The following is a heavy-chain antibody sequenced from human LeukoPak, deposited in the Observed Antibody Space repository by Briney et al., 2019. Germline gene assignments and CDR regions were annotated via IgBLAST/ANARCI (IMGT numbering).Heavy chain of an antibody. CDR3: AQPLPRSPGTAAARAFGN. V-gene: IGHV3-23*01. CDR1: GFTFSSSA. Sequence: GGSLRLSCAASGFTFSSSAMSWVRQAPGKGLEWVSAISNNGGYTYYADSVKGRFTISRDNSMNTLYLQMNSLRAEDTAVYYCAQPLPRSPGTAAARAFGNWGQGSLVTVSS. CDR2: ISNNGGYT. J-gene: IGHJ4*02. D-gene: IGHD6-13*01.